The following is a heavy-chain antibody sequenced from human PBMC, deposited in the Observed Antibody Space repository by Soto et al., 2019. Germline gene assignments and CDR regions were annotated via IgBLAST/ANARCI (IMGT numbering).Heavy chain of an antibody. CDR2: ISSYGADT. V-gene: IGHV3-64D*06. CDR3: VKEGYMRSDWYGQFDY. CDR1: GFAFNSYA. J-gene: IGHJ4*02. D-gene: IGHD6-19*01. Sequence: GALRLSCSASGFAFNSYAMHWVRQAPGKGLEFVSAISSYGADTYYAGSVKGRFAISRDNSKKTLYLQMSSLRAEDTALYYCVKEGYMRSDWYGQFDYWGQGALVTVSS.